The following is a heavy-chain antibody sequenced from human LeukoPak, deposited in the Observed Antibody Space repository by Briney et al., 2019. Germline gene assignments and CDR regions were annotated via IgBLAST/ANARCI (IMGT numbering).Heavy chain of an antibody. J-gene: IGHJ4*02. V-gene: IGHV4-31*03. CDR2: IYYSGST. Sequence: TSETLSLTCTVSGGSISSGGYDWSWIRQHPGKGLEWIGYIYYSGSTYYNPSLKSRVTISVDTSKNQFSLKLSSVTAADTAVYYCAAGYDSSGYSFDYWGQGTLVTVSS. D-gene: IGHD3-22*01. CDR1: GGSISSGGYD. CDR3: AAGYDSSGYSFDY.